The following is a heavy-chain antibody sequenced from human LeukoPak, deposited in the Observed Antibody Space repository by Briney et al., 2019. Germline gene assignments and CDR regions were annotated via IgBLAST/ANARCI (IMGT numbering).Heavy chain of an antibody. J-gene: IGHJ6*03. D-gene: IGHD6-6*01. Sequence: SETLSLTCAVSGGSISSSDWRSWVRQPPGKGLEWIGEIYHSGSTNYNPSLKSRVTISVDKSKNQFSLKLNSVTAADTAVYYCARESSSPYYMDVWGKGTTVTVSS. CDR1: GGSISSSDW. V-gene: IGHV4-4*02. CDR2: IYHSGST. CDR3: ARESSSPYYMDV.